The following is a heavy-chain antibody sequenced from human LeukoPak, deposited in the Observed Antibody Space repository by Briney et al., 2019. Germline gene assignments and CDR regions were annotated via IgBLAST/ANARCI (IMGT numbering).Heavy chain of an antibody. CDR2: IRYDGSNK. D-gene: IGHD3-9*01. V-gene: IGHV3-30*02. Sequence: PGXXXXLSCAASGFTFSSYDMHWGRQAPGKGLEGVAFIRYDGSNKYYADSVKGRFTISRDNSKNTLYLQMNTLRAEDTAVHYCAKASLWFSFDYWGQGTLVTVSS. J-gene: IGHJ4*02. CDR3: AKASLWFSFDY. CDR1: GFTFSSYD.